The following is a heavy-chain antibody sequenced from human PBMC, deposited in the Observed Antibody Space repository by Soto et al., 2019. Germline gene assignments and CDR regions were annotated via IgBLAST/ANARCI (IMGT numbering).Heavy chain of an antibody. V-gene: IGHV1-2*02. CDR3: ASAYCGADCYSSFDY. CDR1: GYVFNNYF. Sequence: QVQLVQSGAEVKKPGASVKVSCKTSGYVFNNYFMHWVGQAPGQGLEWMGWINPNSGDTKNAQNFQGRVIMTRDTSISTAYMELSRLTFDDTAVFYCASAYCGADCYSSFDYWGRGTLVTVSS. J-gene: IGHJ4*02. CDR2: INPNSGDT. D-gene: IGHD2-21*02.